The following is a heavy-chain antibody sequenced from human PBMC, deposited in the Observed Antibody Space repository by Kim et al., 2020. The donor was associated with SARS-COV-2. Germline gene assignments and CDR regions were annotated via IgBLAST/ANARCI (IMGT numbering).Heavy chain of an antibody. Sequence: GGSLRLSCAASGFTFSSYAMSWVRQAPGKGLEWVSAISGSGGSTYYADSVKGRFTISRDNSKNTLYLQMNSLRAEDTAVYYCAKEIARYSFMGYYYYGMDVWGQGTTVTVSS. CDR1: GFTFSSYA. CDR2: ISGSGGST. CDR3: AKEIARYSFMGYYYYGMDV. V-gene: IGHV3-23*01. D-gene: IGHD3-9*01. J-gene: IGHJ6*02.